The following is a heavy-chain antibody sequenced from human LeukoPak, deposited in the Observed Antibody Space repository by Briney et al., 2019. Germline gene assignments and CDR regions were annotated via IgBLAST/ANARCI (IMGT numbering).Heavy chain of an antibody. V-gene: IGHV1-3*01. CDR3: ARDPGYCSTGTCFYVMDV. D-gene: IGHD2-15*01. CDR1: GYTFTSYA. CDR2: ISAGNGNT. J-gene: IGHJ6*04. Sequence: ASVKVSCKASGYTFTSYAMHRVRQAPGQRLEWMGWISAGNGNTKYSEKFQGRVTITRDTSASTVIMELSSLRSEDTAVYYCARDPGYCSTGTCFYVMDVRGKGATVTVSS.